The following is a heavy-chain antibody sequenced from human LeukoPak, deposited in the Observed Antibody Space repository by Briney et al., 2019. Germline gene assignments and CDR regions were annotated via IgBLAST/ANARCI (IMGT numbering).Heavy chain of an antibody. CDR1: GCTFTSYA. Sequence: SVKVSCKASGCTFTSYAIIWMRQAPGQGLEWMGGIILIFCTANYAQKFTGTVTITADESTSTAYMELSTLRSEDTAVYYCARVVQVWSPFDSWGQGTLVPVSS. J-gene: IGHJ4*02. D-gene: IGHD5-18*01. V-gene: IGHV1-69*13. CDR2: IILIFCTA. CDR3: ARVVQVWSPFDS.